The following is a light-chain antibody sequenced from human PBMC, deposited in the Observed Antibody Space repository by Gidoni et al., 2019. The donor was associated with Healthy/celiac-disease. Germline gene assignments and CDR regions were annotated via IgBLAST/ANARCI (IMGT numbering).Light chain of an antibody. J-gene: IGKJ2*04. V-gene: IGKV3-11*01. CDR3: QQRSNWPPGCS. CDR1: QSVSSY. Sequence: EIVLTQSPATLSLSPGERATLSCRASQSVSSYLAWYQQKPGQAPRLLIYDASNRATGIPARFSGSGSGTDFTLTISSLEPEDFVVYYCQQRSNWPPGCSFGQGTKLEIK. CDR2: DAS.